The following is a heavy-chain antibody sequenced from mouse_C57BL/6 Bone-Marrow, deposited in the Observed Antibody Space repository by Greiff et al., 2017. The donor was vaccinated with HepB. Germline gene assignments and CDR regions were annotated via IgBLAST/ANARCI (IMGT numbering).Heavy chain of an antibody. V-gene: IGHV1-72*01. D-gene: IGHD1-1*01. CDR2: IDPNSGGT. CDR1: GYTFTSYW. CDR3: ARMTTVVATRYFDV. J-gene: IGHJ1*03. Sequence: QVQLKQSGAELVKPGASVKLSCKASGYTFTSYWMHWVKQRPGRGLEWIGRIDPNSGGTKYNEKFKSKATLTVDKPSSTAYMQRSSLTSDDSAVYYCARMTTVVATRYFDVWGTGTTVTVSS.